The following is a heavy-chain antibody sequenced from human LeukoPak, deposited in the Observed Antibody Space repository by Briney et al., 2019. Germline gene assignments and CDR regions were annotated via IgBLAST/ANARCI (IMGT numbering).Heavy chain of an antibody. V-gene: IGHV3-23*01. CDR3: AKRDSSGYYYFDY. Sequence: GGSLRLSGAASGFTFSSYAVSWVRQAPGEGLEWVSAIGGSGGTTYYADSVKGRFTISRDNSKNTLYLQMNSLRAEDTAVYYCAKRDSSGYYYFDYWGQGTLVTVSS. CDR1: GFTFSSYA. D-gene: IGHD3-22*01. CDR2: IGGSGGTT. J-gene: IGHJ4*02.